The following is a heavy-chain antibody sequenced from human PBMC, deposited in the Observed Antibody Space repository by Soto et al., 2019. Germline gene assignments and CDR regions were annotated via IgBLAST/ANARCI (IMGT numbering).Heavy chain of an antibody. V-gene: IGHV1-69*01. J-gene: IGHJ4*02. D-gene: IGHD2-15*01. CDR1: GGTFSSYA. CDR3: AREERGYCSGGSCYTTD. Sequence: QVQLVQSGAEVKKPGSSVKVSCKASGGTFSSYAISWVRQAPGQGLEWMGGIIPIFGTANYAQKFQGRVTIPADESTSTAYMELSSLRSEDTAVYYCAREERGYCSGGSCYTTDWGQGTLVPVPS. CDR2: IIPIFGTA.